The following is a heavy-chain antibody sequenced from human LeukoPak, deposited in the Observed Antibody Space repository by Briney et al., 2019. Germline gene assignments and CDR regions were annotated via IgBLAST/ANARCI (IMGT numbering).Heavy chain of an antibody. V-gene: IGHV1-2*02. Sequence: GASVKVSCKASGYTFTGYYIHWVRQAPGQGLEWMGWINPNSGGTNYAQKFQGRVTMTRDTSISTAYMELSRPGSDDTAVYYCAREAGATDYYYYGMDVWGQGTTVTVSS. CDR3: AREAGATDYYYYGMDV. J-gene: IGHJ6*02. CDR2: INPNSGGT. D-gene: IGHD1-26*01. CDR1: GYTFTGYY.